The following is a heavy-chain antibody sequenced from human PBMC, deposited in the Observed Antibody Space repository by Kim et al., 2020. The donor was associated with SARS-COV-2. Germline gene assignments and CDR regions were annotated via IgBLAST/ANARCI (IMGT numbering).Heavy chain of an antibody. V-gene: IGHV4-39*01. CDR1: GGSISSSSYY. J-gene: IGHJ5*02. Sequence: SETLSLTCTVSGGSISSSSYYWGWIRQPPGKGLEWIGSIYYSGSTYYNPSLKSRVTISVDTSKNQFSLKLSSVTAADTAVYYCAGYCSGGSCYSNWFDPWGQGTLVTVSS. D-gene: IGHD2-15*01. CDR2: IYYSGST. CDR3: AGYCSGGSCYSNWFDP.